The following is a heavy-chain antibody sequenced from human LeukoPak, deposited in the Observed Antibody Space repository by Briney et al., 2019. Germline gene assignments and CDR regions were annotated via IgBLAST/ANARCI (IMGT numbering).Heavy chain of an antibody. J-gene: IGHJ1*01. CDR1: GGSFSGYY. V-gene: IGHV4-34*01. D-gene: IGHD3-9*01. CDR3: ARGYFDWLSRPPEYFQH. CDR2: INHSGST. Sequence: SETLSLTCAVYGGSFSGYYWSWIRQPPGKGLEWIGEINHSGSTNYNPSLKSRVTMSVDTSKNQFSLKLSSVTAADTAVYYCARGYFDWLSRPPEYFQHWGQGTLVTVSS.